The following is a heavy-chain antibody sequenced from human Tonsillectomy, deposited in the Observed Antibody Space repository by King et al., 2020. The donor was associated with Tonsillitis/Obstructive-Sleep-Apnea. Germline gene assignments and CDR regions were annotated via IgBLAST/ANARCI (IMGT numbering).Heavy chain of an antibody. CDR1: GFTFSNYG. V-gene: IGHV3-30*18. CDR2: ISYDGTNA. J-gene: IGHJ4*02. D-gene: IGHD6-19*01. Sequence: VQLVESGGGVVQPGRSLRLSCAASGFTFSNYGMHWVRQAPGKGLEWVAVISYDGTNAYYGDSVKGRFTISRDNSKNTLYLQMNSLRAEDTAVYYCAKDTGPIAVAGEFDYWGQGTQVTVSS. CDR3: AKDTGPIAVAGEFDY.